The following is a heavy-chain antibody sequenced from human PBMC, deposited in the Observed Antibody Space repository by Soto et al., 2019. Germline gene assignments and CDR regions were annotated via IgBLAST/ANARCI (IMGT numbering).Heavy chain of an antibody. J-gene: IGHJ6*02. V-gene: IGHV6-1*01. CDR3: AREYVLLWFGELFRPCYDMNV. CDR2: TYYRSKWYN. Sequence: SQTLSLTCAISGDSVSSNSAAWNWIRQSPSRGLEWLGRTYYRSKWYNDYAVSGKSRITIKPGTAKNKFSRQLNSETPEDKVVYYCAREYVLLWFGELFRPCYDMNVWGQGTTVTVSS. D-gene: IGHD3-10*01. CDR1: GDSVSSNSAA.